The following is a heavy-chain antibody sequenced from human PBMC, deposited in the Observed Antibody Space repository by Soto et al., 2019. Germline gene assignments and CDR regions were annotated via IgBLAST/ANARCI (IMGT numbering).Heavy chain of an antibody. J-gene: IGHJ4*02. V-gene: IGHV3-33*01. Sequence: QVQLVESGGGVVQPGRSLRLSCAASGFTFSSYGMHWVRQAPGKGLEWVAVIWYDGSNKYYADSVKGRFTISSDNFKNTLYLQMNSLRAEDTAVYYCARDIGLGLGSGGSCPFYWGQGTLVTVSS. D-gene: IGHD2-15*01. CDR1: GFTFSSYG. CDR3: ARDIGLGLGSGGSCPFY. CDR2: IWYDGSNK.